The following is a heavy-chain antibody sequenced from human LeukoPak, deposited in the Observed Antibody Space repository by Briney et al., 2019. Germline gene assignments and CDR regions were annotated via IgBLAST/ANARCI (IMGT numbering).Heavy chain of an antibody. CDR1: GGSISSSSYY. D-gene: IGHD2-2*01. CDR2: IYYSGST. J-gene: IGHJ6*03. V-gene: IGHV4-39*01. CDR3: AARGYIVLVPASKDGGPDNYYHYMDV. Sequence: SETLSLTCTVSGGSISSSSYYWGWIRQPPGKGLEWIGRIYYSGSTYYNPSLKSRVTISVDTSKNQFSLKLSSVTAADTAVYYCAARGYIVLVPASKDGGPDNYYHYMDVWGKGTTVTISS.